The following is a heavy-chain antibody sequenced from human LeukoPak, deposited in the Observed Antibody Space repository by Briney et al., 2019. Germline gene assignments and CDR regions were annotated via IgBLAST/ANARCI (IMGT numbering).Heavy chain of an antibody. CDR2: IYTSGST. V-gene: IGHV4-4*07. J-gene: IGHJ3*02. D-gene: IGHD4-23*01. CDR3: ARDLYGGNALGGRGLNDAFDI. Sequence: SETLSLTCTVSGGSISSYYWSWIRQPAGKGLEWIGRIYTSGSTNYNPSLKSRVTMSVDTSKNQFSLKLSSVTAADTAVYYCARDLYGGNALGGRGLNDAFDIWGQGTMVTVSS. CDR1: GGSISSYY.